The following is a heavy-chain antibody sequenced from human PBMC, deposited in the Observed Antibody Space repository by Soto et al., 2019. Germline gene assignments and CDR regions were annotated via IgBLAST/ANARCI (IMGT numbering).Heavy chain of an antibody. CDR2: IFPSDSDT. V-gene: IGHV5-51*01. Sequence: GESLKISCRTSGYRFTSYWIAWGRQMPGKGLEWMGIIFPSDSDTRYSPSFQGQVTISADRSTSTVFLQWASLKASDTAVYFCARKDKSGYFNWFDPWGQGXLVTVSS. J-gene: IGHJ5*02. CDR1: GYRFTSYW. D-gene: IGHD3-22*01. CDR3: ARKDKSGYFNWFDP.